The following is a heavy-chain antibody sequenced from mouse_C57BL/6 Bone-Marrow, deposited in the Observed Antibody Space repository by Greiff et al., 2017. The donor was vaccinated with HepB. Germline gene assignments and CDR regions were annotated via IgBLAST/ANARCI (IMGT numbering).Heavy chain of an antibody. V-gene: IGHV1-81*01. CDR1: GYTFTSYG. CDR3: ARRGPITTVVEAMDY. Sequence: VQLQQSGAELARPGASVKLSCKASGYTFTSYGISWVKQRTGQGLEWIGEIYPRSGNTYYNEKFKGKATLTADKSSSTAYMELRSLTSEDSAVYFCARRGPITTVVEAMDYWGQGTSVTVSS. J-gene: IGHJ4*01. D-gene: IGHD1-1*01. CDR2: IYPRSGNT.